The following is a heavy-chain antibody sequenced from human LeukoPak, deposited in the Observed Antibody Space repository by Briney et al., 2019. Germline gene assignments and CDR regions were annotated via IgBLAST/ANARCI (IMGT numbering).Heavy chain of an antibody. CDR1: GYSFTSYW. CDR3: ARNYCGVDCFTDY. V-gene: IGHV5-51*01. CDR2: VYPGDSDT. Sequence: GESLKIACKASGYSFTSYWIGWVRQMPGKGLEWMAIVYPGDSDTRYSPSFQGQVTISADKSISTAYLQWSSLKASDTAMYYCARNYCGVDCFTDYWGQGTLVTVSS. D-gene: IGHD2-21*02. J-gene: IGHJ4*02.